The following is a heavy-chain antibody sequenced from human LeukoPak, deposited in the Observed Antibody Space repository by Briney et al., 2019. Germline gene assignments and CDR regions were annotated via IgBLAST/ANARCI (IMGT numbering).Heavy chain of an antibody. CDR3: ATLPT. J-gene: IGHJ4*02. CDR2: ISYDGNNK. V-gene: IGHV3-30-3*01. Sequence: GGSLRLSCAASGFTFSSYAMHWVRQAPGKGLEWVAVISYDGNNKYYADSVKGRFTISRDDSKNTLYLQMNSLRAEDTALYYCATLPTWGQGTLVTVSS. CDR1: GFTFSSYA. D-gene: IGHD4-17*01.